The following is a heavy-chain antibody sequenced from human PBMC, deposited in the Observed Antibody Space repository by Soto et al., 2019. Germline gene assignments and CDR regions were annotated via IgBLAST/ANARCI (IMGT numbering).Heavy chain of an antibody. D-gene: IGHD1-1*01. J-gene: IGHJ4*02. V-gene: IGHV4-59*08. Sequence: SETPSLTCTVSGGSISSYYWSWIRQPPGKGLEWIGYIYYSGSTNYNPSLKSRVTISVDTSKNQFSLKLSSVTAADTAVYYCARRYGYSFDYWGQGTLVTVS. CDR3: ARRYGYSFDY. CDR2: IYYSGST. CDR1: GGSISSYY.